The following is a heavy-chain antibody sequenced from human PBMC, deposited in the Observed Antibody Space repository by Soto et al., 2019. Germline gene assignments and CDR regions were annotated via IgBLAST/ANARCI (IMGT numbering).Heavy chain of an antibody. Sequence: ASVKVSCQSSGYFFTDYYIHWVRQAPGQGLEWMGWMNPNSGGTTFAEKFEARVTLTRDTSISTVYMELSRLRSDDTAVYYCARDDGQSRDIFDIWGQGTMVTVSS. V-gene: IGHV1-2*02. CDR3: ARDDGQSRDIFDI. CDR1: GYFFTDYY. J-gene: IGHJ3*02. D-gene: IGHD2-15*01. CDR2: MNPNSGGT.